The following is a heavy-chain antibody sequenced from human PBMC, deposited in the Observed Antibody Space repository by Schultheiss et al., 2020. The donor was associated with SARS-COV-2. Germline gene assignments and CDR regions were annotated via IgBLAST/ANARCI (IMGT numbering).Heavy chain of an antibody. V-gene: IGHV4-30-4*01. J-gene: IGHJ6*02. Sequence: SETLSLTCTVSGGSISSGDYYWSWIRQPPGKGLEWIGYIYYSGSTYYNPSLKSRVTISVDRSKNQFSLKLISVTAADTAVYYCARDGSYYGSGKKYGLAVWGQGTTVTVSS. CDR1: GGSISSGDYY. D-gene: IGHD3-10*01. CDR2: IYYSGST. CDR3: ARDGSYYGSGKKYGLAV.